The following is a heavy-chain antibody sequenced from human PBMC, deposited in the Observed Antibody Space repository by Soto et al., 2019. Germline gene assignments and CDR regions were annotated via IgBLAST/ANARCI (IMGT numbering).Heavy chain of an antibody. J-gene: IGHJ4*02. CDR1: GGSISSGGYY. CDR2: IYYSGST. CDR3: ARASRHYYDSSGDYAKDYFDY. V-gene: IGHV4-31*03. Sequence: QVQLQESGPGLVKPSQTLSLTCTVSGGSISSGGYYWSWIRQHPGKGLEWIGYIYYSGSTYYNPSLKSRVTISVDTSKNQFSLNLSSVTAADTAVYYCARASRHYYDSSGDYAKDYFDYWGQGTLVTVSS. D-gene: IGHD3-22*01.